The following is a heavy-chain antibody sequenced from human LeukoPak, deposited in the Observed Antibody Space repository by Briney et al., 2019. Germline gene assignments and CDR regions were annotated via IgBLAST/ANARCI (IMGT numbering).Heavy chain of an antibody. Sequence: GESLEISCKGSGYRFNSYWIGWVRQMPGKGLEWMGIIYPGDSDTRYSPSFQGQVTISADKSISTAYLQWSSLKASDTAMYYCARLPGIVATIERYFDYWGQGTLVTVSS. CDR2: IYPGDSDT. J-gene: IGHJ4*02. CDR1: GYRFNSYW. CDR3: ARLPGIVATIERYFDY. D-gene: IGHD5-12*01. V-gene: IGHV5-51*01.